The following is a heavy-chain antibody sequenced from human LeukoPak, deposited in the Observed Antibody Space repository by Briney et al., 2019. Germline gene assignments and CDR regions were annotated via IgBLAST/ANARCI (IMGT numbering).Heavy chain of an antibody. CDR3: ARATPYYYDSSGYYGY. J-gene: IGHJ4*02. CDR1: GYTFTSYD. V-gene: IGHV1-8*01. D-gene: IGHD3-22*01. CDR2: MNPNSGNT. Sequence: ASVKVSCKASGYTFTSYDINWVRQAPGQGLEWMGWMNPNSGNTGYAQKFQGRVTMTRNTSISTAYMELSSLRSEDTAVYYCARATPYYYDSSGYYGYWGQGTLVTVSS.